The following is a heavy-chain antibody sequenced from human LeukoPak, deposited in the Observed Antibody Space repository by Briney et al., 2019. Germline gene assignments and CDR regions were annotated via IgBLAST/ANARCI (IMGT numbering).Heavy chain of an antibody. J-gene: IGHJ4*02. D-gene: IGHD6-6*01. CDR1: GFTFSTFAM. CDR2: HSGST. Sequence: WGSLRLSCAASGFTFSTFAMHGVRLSPGKGLEWIGNHSGSTSYNPSLKSRVTISVDTSKNQFSLRLTSVTAADTAMYYCASQMYSSSSVADLGYWGQGTLVTVSS. CDR3: ASQMYSSSSVADLGY. V-gene: IGHV4-38-2*01.